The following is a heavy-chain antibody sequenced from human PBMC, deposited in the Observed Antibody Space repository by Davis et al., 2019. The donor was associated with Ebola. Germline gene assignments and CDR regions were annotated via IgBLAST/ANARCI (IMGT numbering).Heavy chain of an antibody. CDR3: AKTLWPSTSGWGY. V-gene: IGHV3-21*04. CDR2: ISSSSSYI. Sequence: PGGSLRLSCAASGFTFSSYSMNWVRQAPGKGLEWVSSISSSSSYIYYADSVKGRFTISRDNSKNTLYLQMSSLRAEDTAVYYCAKTLWPSTSGWGYWGQGTLITVSS. D-gene: IGHD6-19*01. CDR1: GFTFSSYS. J-gene: IGHJ4*02.